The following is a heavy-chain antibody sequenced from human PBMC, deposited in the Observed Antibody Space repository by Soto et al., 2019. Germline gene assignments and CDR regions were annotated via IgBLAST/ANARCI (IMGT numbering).Heavy chain of an antibody. CDR1: GFTFSSYG. D-gene: IGHD3-22*01. V-gene: IGHV3-33*01. CDR3: ARYYYDGSSYYPL. Sequence: QVQLVESGGGVVQPGRSLRLSCAASGFTFSSYGMHWVRQAPGKGLEWVAVIWSDGSNKYYADSVKGRFTISRDNSKNTLYLQMNSLRAEDTAVYYCARYYYDGSSYYPLWGQGTLVTVSS. CDR2: IWSDGSNK. J-gene: IGHJ4*02.